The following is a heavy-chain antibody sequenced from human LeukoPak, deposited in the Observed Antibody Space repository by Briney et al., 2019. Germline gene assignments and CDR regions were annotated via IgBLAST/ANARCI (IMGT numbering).Heavy chain of an antibody. V-gene: IGHV3-23*01. CDR1: GFTFSSYA. Sequence: GGSLRLSCAASGFTFSSYAMSWVRQAPGKGLEWVSAISGSGGSTYYADSVKGRFTISRDNSKNTLYLQMNSLRAEDTAVYYCAKDYYGSASYYNEAYDYWGQGTLVTVSS. CDR2: ISGSGGST. J-gene: IGHJ4*02. D-gene: IGHD3-10*01. CDR3: AKDYYGSASYYNEAYDY.